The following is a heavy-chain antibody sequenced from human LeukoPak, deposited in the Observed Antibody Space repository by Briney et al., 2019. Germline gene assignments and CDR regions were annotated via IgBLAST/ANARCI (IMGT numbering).Heavy chain of an antibody. CDR1: GGTFSSYA. J-gene: IGHJ3*02. CDR3: ASDGPYSRKLGDAFDI. D-gene: IGHD4-4*01. V-gene: IGHV1-69*04. CDR2: IIPILGIA. Sequence: SVKVSCKASGGTFSSYAISWVRPAPGQGLEWMGRIIPILGIANYAQKFQGRVTITADKSTSTAYMELSSLRSEDTAVYYCASDGPYSRKLGDAFDIWGQGTMVTVSS.